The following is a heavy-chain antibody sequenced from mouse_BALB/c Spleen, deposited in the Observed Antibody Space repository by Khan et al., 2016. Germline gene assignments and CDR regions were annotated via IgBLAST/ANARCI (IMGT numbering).Heavy chain of an antibody. D-gene: IGHD2-2*01. CDR1: GYSITSDYA. CDR3: AIWLRRRNWFAY. J-gene: IGHJ3*01. CDR2: ISYSGCT. Sequence: EVQLQESGPGLVKPSQSLSLTCTVTGYSITSDYAWNWIRQFPGNKLEWMGYISYSGCTSYNPSLKSRISITPDTSTNPVFLQLNSVTTEDTATYYCAIWLRRRNWFAYWGQGTLVTVSA. V-gene: IGHV3-2*02.